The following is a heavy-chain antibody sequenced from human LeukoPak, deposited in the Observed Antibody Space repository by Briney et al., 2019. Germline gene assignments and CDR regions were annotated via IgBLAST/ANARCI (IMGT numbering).Heavy chain of an antibody. Sequence: ASVKVSCKASGYTFTSYDINWVRQATGQGLEWMGWMNPNSGNTGYAQKFQGRVTMTMNTSISTAYMELSSLRSEDTAVYYCARGYRYYDSSGYYSVDYWGQGTLVTVSS. CDR3: ARGYRYYDSSGYYSVDY. CDR1: GYTFTSYD. J-gene: IGHJ4*02. D-gene: IGHD3-22*01. CDR2: MNPNSGNT. V-gene: IGHV1-8*01.